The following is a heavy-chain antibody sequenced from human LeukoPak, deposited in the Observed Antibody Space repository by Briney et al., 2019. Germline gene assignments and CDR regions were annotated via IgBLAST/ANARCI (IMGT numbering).Heavy chain of an antibody. CDR2: ISYDGSNK. J-gene: IGHJ4*02. CDR3: AKDPIWWNYFDY. D-gene: IGHD2-8*02. V-gene: IGHV3-30*18. CDR1: GFTFSRHG. Sequence: GGTLRLSCAASGFTFSRHGMHWVRQAPGKGLEWVAVISYDGSNKHYADSVKGRFTISRDNSKNTLYLQMNSLRAEDTAVYYCAKDPIWWNYFDYWGQGTLVTVSS.